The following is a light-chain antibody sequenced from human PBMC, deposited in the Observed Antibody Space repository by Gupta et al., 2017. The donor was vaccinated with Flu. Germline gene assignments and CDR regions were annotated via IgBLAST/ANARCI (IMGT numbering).Light chain of an antibody. CDR2: EVT. Sequence: QSGLTQPASVSGSPGQSITISCPGTSLDIGTYNYVSWYQQHPGKAPKLMIYEVTNRPSGVSDRFSGSKFGNTASLTISGLQGEDEAHYYCTSFTTSSTWVFGGGTKMTVL. CDR1: SLDIGTYNY. CDR3: TSFTTSSTWV. J-gene: IGLJ3*02. V-gene: IGLV2-14*03.